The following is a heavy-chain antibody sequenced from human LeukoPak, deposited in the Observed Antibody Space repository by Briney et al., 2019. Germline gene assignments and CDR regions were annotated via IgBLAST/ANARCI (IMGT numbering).Heavy chain of an antibody. D-gene: IGHD4-17*01. CDR3: AHLPNGHDDYGDYRLAYYFDY. Sequence: ASVKVSCKASGYTFTCYYMHWVRQAPGQGLEWMGWISAYNGNTNYAQKLQGRVTMTTDTSTSTAYMELRSLRSDDTAVYYCAHLPNGHDDYGDYRLAYYFDYWGQGTLVTVSS. V-gene: IGHV1-18*04. CDR2: ISAYNGNT. CDR1: GYTFTCYY. J-gene: IGHJ4*02.